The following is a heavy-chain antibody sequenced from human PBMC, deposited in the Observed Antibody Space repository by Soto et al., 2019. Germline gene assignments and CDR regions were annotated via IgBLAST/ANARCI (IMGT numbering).Heavy chain of an antibody. CDR2: ISYDGTTQ. CDR3: VKDNSGTYFDS. CDR1: GFTFTNYG. Sequence: QVHLEESGGNMVQPGRSLRLSCAVSGFTFTNYGMHWVRQAPGVGLEWLALISYDGTTQTYGDSVKGRFTISRDNSKNTLYLQMDSLKPEDTALYYCVKDNSGTYFDSWGQGTLVTVSS. D-gene: IGHD1-26*01. V-gene: IGHV3-30*18. J-gene: IGHJ4*02.